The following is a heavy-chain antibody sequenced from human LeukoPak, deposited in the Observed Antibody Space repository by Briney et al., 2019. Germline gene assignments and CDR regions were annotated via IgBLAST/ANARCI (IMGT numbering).Heavy chain of an antibody. CDR2: ISSSGSTM. Sequence: PGGSLRLSCAASGFTFSSYEMNWVRQAPGKGLEWVSYISSSGSTMYYADSVKGRFTISRDNAKNSLSLQMNSLRAEDTAVYYCARSPAEANYYLDVWGKGTTVTISS. V-gene: IGHV3-48*03. J-gene: IGHJ6*03. CDR3: ARSPAEANYYLDV. CDR1: GFTFSSYE.